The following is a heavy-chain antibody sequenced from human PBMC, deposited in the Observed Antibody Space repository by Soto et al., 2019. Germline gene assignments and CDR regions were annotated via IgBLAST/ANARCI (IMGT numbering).Heavy chain of an antibody. Sequence: GESLKISCKGSGYSFTSYWISWVRQMPGKGLEWMGRIDPSDSYTNYSPSFQGHVTISADKSISTAYLQWSSLKASDTAMYYCARTRIPEGITIFGVVPPTYYYGMDVWGQGTTVTVSS. D-gene: IGHD3-3*01. V-gene: IGHV5-10-1*01. CDR2: IDPSDSYT. J-gene: IGHJ6*02. CDR1: GYSFTSYW. CDR3: ARTRIPEGITIFGVVPPTYYYGMDV.